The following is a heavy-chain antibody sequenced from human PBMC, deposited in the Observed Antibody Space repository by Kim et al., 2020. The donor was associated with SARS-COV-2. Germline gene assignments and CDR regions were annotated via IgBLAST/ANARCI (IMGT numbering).Heavy chain of an antibody. V-gene: IGHV5-51*01. CDR3: ARRIPVAGTFDD. J-gene: IGHJ4*02. D-gene: IGHD6-19*01. Sequence: YTPSCTGQVTISADKSISTAYLRWSSLKASDTAMYYCARRIPVAGTFDDWGQGTLVTVSS.